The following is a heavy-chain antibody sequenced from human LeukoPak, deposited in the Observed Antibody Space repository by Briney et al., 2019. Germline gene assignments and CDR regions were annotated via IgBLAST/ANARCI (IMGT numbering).Heavy chain of an antibody. CDR3: AKGGGGYSYYYYMDV. Sequence: GRPLRLSCAASGITFDDYAMHWVRKAPGKGLGGGSGFRWDSVTIGNADSLKGRFTTSRNNAKNSLYLHMNSLRAEDMALYYCAKGGGGYSYYYYMDVWGKGTTVTVSS. CDR2: FRWDSVTI. V-gene: IGHV3-9*03. D-gene: IGHD3-16*01. CDR1: GITFDDYA. J-gene: IGHJ6*03.